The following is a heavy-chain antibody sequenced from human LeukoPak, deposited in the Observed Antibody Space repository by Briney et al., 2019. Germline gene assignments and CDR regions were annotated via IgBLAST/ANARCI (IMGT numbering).Heavy chain of an antibody. Sequence: PGGSLRLSCAASGFTFSSHGMSWVRQAPGKGLEGVGFIRSKAYGGTTEYAASVKGRFTISRDDSKSIAYLQMNSLKTEDTAVYYCTRDTITMVRGAVLWYYYYMDVWGKGTTVTISS. CDR3: TRDTITMVRGAVLWYYYYMDV. J-gene: IGHJ6*03. CDR1: GFTFSSHG. CDR2: IRSKAYGGTT. V-gene: IGHV3-49*04. D-gene: IGHD3-10*01.